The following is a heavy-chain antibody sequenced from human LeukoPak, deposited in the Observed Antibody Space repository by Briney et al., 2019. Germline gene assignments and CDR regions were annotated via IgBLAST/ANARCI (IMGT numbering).Heavy chain of an antibody. Sequence: GGSLRLSCAASGFTFSNYAMSWVRQAPGKGLEWVSATSGRGDYTYYADSVKGRFTISRDNSKNTVYLQMNSLRAEDTAVYYCASDTGAGMAGTFYYWGQGTLVTVSS. J-gene: IGHJ4*02. CDR3: ASDTGAGMAGTFYY. D-gene: IGHD6-19*01. CDR1: GFTFSNYA. V-gene: IGHV3-23*01. CDR2: TSGRGDYT.